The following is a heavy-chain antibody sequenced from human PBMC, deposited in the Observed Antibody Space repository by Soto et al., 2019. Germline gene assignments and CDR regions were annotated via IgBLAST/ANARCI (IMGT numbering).Heavy chain of an antibody. CDR2: IWYDGSNK. J-gene: IGHJ4*02. CDR1: GFTFSSYG. V-gene: IGHV3-33*01. D-gene: IGHD5-12*01. CDR3: AGAIRDGYNFFDY. Sequence: WGSLRLSCAASGFTFSSYGIRFFRHSPGKGLEWVAVIWYDGSNKYYADSVKGRFTISRDNSKNTLYLQMNSLRAEDTAVYYCAGAIRDGYNFFDYWGQGTLVTVSS.